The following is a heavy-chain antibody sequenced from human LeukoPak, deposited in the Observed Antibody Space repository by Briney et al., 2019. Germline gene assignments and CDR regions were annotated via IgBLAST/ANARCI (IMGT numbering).Heavy chain of an antibody. D-gene: IGHD1-26*01. CDR3: ARDPKWGDAFDI. J-gene: IGHJ3*02. V-gene: IGHV4-38-2*02. Sequence: SETLSLTCGVSGYSISSGYYWGWIRQPPGKGLEWIGSIYHSGSTYYNPSLKSRVTISVDTSKNQFSPKLSSVTAADTAVYYCARDPKWGDAFDIWGQGTMVTVSS. CDR1: GYSISSGYY. CDR2: IYHSGST.